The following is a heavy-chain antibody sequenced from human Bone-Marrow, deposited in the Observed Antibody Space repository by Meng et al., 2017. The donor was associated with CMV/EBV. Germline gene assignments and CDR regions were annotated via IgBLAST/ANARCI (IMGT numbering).Heavy chain of an antibody. CDR3: TTVPLGYCSSTSCYIGSYGMDV. Sequence: GGSLRLSCAASGFTFSSYWMSWVRQAPGKGLEWVANIKQDGSEKYYVDSVKGRFTISKDNAKSSLYLQMNSLKTEDTAVYYCTTVPLGYCSSTSCYIGSYGMDVWGQGTTVTVSS. V-gene: IGHV3-7*03. CDR2: IKQDGSEK. J-gene: IGHJ6*02. CDR1: GFTFSSYW. D-gene: IGHD2-2*02.